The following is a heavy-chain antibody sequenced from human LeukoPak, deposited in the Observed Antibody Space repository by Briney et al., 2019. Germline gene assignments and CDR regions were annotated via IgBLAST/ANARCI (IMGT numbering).Heavy chain of an antibody. CDR1: GFTFTSYA. D-gene: IGHD3-3*01. Sequence: GGSLRLSCAASGFTFTSYAMSWVRQAPGKGLEWVSSITDSGDSTYYADSVKGRFTVSRDNAKNTLYLQMNSLRAEDTAVYYCARDGSGVVINYWGQGTLVTVSS. CDR2: ITDSGDST. J-gene: IGHJ4*02. CDR3: ARDGSGVVINY. V-gene: IGHV3-23*01.